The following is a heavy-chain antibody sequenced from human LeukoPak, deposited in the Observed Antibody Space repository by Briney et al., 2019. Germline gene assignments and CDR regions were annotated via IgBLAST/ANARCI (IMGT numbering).Heavy chain of an antibody. D-gene: IGHD6-13*01. V-gene: IGHV4-31*03. CDR2: IYYSGST. J-gene: IGHJ4*02. Sequence: PSETLSLTCTVSGGSISSGGYYWSWIRQHPGKGLEWIGYIYYSGSTYYNPSLKSRVTISVDTSKNQFSLKLSSVTAADTAVYYCAREIAAAGHFDYWGQGTLVTVFS. CDR1: GGSISSGGYY. CDR3: AREIAAAGHFDY.